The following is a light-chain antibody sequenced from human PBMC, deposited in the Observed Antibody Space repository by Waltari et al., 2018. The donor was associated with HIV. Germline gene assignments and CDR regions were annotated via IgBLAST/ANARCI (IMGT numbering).Light chain of an antibody. CDR3: CSYAGSPTFVI. J-gene: IGLJ2*01. V-gene: IGLV2-23*02. Sequence: QSALTQPASVSGSLGQSIIISCTGTSSDIGSYNLVSWYQQYPGKAPKVIIYDVNKWPSGVSHRFSGFKAANTASLTISGLQAEDEADYYCCSYAGSPTFVIFGGGTKVTVL. CDR2: DVN. CDR1: SSDIGSYNL.